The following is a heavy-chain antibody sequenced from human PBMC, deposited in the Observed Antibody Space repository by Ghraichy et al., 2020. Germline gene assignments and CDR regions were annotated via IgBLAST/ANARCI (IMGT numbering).Heavy chain of an antibody. CDR2: ISYDGSNK. D-gene: IGHD3-10*01. Sequence: GASLRLSCAASGFTFSSYAMHWVRQAPGKGLEWVAVISYDGSNKYYADSVKGRFTISRDNSKNTLYLQMNSLRAEDTAVYYCARDGAGAFDYWGQGTLVTVSS. CDR3: ARDGAGAFDY. V-gene: IGHV3-30-3*01. J-gene: IGHJ4*02. CDR1: GFTFSSYA.